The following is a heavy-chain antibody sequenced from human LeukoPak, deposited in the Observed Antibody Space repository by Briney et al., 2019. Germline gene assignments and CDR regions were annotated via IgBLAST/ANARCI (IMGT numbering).Heavy chain of an antibody. V-gene: IGHV3-23*01. CDR1: GFTLSTNA. D-gene: IGHD4-17*01. CDR2: ISGSGGST. CDR3: AKSPLYGDYAYYFDY. J-gene: IGHJ4*02. Sequence: PGGSLRLSCLTSGFTLSTNAMSWVRQAPGKGLGWVSAISGSGGSTYYADSVKGRFTISRDNSKNTLYLQMNSLRAEDTAVYYCAKSPLYGDYAYYFDYWGQGTLVTVSS.